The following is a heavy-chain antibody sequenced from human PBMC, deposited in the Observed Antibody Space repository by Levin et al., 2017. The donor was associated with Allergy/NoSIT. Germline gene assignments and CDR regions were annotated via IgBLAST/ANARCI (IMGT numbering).Heavy chain of an antibody. CDR1: GFPFSSYG. CDR2: ISYNGRNK. V-gene: IGHV3-30*18. Sequence: GGSLRLSCAASGFPFSSYGMHWVRQAPGKGLEWVAVISYNGRNKYYADSVKGRCTISRDNSENTLYLQMNSLRVEDTAVYYCAKLTGPEWIAAATTGDYWGQGTLLTVSS. D-gene: IGHD6-13*01. J-gene: IGHJ4*02. CDR3: AKLTGPEWIAAATTGDY.